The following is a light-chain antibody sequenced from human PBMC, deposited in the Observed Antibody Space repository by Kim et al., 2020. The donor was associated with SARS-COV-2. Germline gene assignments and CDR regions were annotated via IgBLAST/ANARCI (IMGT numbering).Light chain of an antibody. CDR3: QQFGSTPLT. J-gene: IGKJ4*01. CDR1: RSVDSNY. Sequence: ETVLTQSPGTLSLSPGERATLSCRASRSVDSNYLAWYQQQPGQAPRLLMSGASSRAAGIPDRFSGSGSGTDFTLTISRLEPEDSAVYYCQQFGSTPLTFGGGTKVDIK. V-gene: IGKV3-20*01. CDR2: GAS.